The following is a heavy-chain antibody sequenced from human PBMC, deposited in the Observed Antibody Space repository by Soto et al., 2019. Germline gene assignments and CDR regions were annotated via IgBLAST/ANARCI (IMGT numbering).Heavy chain of an antibody. J-gene: IGHJ4*02. V-gene: IGHV3-23*01. CDR2: ISSSGDTS. CDR1: GFTFSSYA. Sequence: PGGSLRLSCVTSGFTFSSYAMSWVRQSPGKGLEWVSSISSSGDTSYNADSVKGRFSISRDNVKNTVYLQMDSLRAEDTAIYFCAKVRSAVVAAATNYWGQGTLVTVSS. CDR3: AKVRSAVVAAATNY. D-gene: IGHD2-15*01.